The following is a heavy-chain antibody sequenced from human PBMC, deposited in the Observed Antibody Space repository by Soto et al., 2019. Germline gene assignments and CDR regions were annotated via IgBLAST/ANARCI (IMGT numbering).Heavy chain of an antibody. D-gene: IGHD3-10*01. V-gene: IGHV4-34*01. CDR3: ARGLYGSGSYYNP. CDR1: GGSFSGYY. CDR2: INHSGST. Sequence: ETLSLTCAVYGGSFSGYYWSWIRQPPGKGPEWIGEINHSGSTNYNPSLKSRVTISVDTSKNQFSLKLSSVTAADTAVYYCARGLYGSGSYYNPWGQGTLVTVSS. J-gene: IGHJ5*02.